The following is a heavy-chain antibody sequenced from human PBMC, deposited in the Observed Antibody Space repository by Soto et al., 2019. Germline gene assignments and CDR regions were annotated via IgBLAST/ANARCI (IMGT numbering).Heavy chain of an antibody. D-gene: IGHD6-13*01. CDR1: GFTFDDYA. Sequence: EVQLGESGGGLVQPGRSLRLSCAASGFTFDDYAMHWVRQAPGKGLEWVSGISWNSGSIGYADSVKGRFTISRDNAKNSLYLQMNSLRAEDTALYYCAKGDSSSFYYGMDVWGQGSTVTVSS. CDR3: AKGDSSSFYYGMDV. CDR2: ISWNSGSI. V-gene: IGHV3-9*01. J-gene: IGHJ6*02.